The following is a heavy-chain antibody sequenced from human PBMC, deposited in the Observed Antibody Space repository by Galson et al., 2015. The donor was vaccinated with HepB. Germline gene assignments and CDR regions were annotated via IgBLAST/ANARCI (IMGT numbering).Heavy chain of an antibody. D-gene: IGHD1-26*01. Sequence: SVKVSCKASGYTFTNYYMHWVRQAPGQGLEWMGVINPSGGSATHAQMFQGRVIMTRDTSTSTVYMELRSLRSEDTAVYYCARNPYSGSSYRRSQYYGMDVWGQGTTVTVSS. CDR3: ARNPYSGSSYRRSQYYGMDV. V-gene: IGHV1-46*01. CDR2: INPSGGSA. CDR1: GYTFTNYY. J-gene: IGHJ6*02.